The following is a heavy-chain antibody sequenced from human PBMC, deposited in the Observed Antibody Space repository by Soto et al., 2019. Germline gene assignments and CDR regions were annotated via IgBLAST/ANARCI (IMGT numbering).Heavy chain of an antibody. V-gene: IGHV3-23*01. J-gene: IGHJ4*02. CDR3: ANWVEGTMVYFDY. D-gene: IGHD2-8*01. CDR2: ISGSGDRT. CDR1: GFPFINYA. Sequence: WGSLRLSCAASGFPFINYAMTWARQAPGKGLEWVSSISGSGDRTYYADSVKGRFTISRDNSKSTLYLQMNSLRAEDTAVYYCANWVEGTMVYFDYWGQGTLVTVS.